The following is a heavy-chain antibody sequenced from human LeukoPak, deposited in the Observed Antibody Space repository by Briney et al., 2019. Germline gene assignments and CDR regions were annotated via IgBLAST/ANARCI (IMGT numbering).Heavy chain of an antibody. CDR1: GGSIYSGAYY. D-gene: IGHD4-17*01. V-gene: IGHV4-31*11. CDR3: ARGGHDYGYYGY. J-gene: IGHJ4*02. CDR2: IYDSGST. Sequence: SQTLSLTCAVSGGSIYSGAYYWSWIRQLPGKGLEWIGYIYDSGSTFYNPSLKSRVSISIDTSKNQFSLSLRSVSAADTAVYYCARGGHDYGYYGYWGQGRLVTVSS.